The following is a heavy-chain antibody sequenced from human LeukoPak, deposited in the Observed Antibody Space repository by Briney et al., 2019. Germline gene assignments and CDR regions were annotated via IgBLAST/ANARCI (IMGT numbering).Heavy chain of an antibody. CDR3: ASGSYFRGNDY. V-gene: IGHV4-38-2*02. CDR1: NYSISSNYY. Sequence: SETLSLTCTVSNYSISSNYYWGWIRQPPGKGLEWIGEINHSGSTNYNPSLKSRVTISVDTSKNQFSLKLSSVTAADTAVYYCASGSYFRGNDYWGQGTLVTVSS. CDR2: INHSGST. J-gene: IGHJ4*02. D-gene: IGHD1-26*01.